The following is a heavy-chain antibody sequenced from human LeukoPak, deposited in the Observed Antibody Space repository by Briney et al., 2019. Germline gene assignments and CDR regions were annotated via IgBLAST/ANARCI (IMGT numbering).Heavy chain of an antibody. CDR3: ARDLGRGYSYDEGYWFDP. V-gene: IGHV4-30-4*01. Sequence: PSETLSLTCTVSGGSISSGDYYWSWIRQPPGKGLEWIGYIYYSGSTYYTPSLKSRVTISVDTSKNQFSLKLSSVTAADTAVYYCARDLGRGYSYDEGYWFDPWGQGTLVTVSS. D-gene: IGHD5-18*01. CDR1: GGSISSGDYY. J-gene: IGHJ5*02. CDR2: IYYSGST.